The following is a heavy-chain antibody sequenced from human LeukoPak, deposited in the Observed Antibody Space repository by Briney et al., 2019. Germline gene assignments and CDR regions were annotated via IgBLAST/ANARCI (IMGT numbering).Heavy chain of an antibody. CDR3: TTDAGYTSKWYNY. CDR2: IKSNSDGGTT. CDR1: GFAFTNAY. V-gene: IGHV3-15*01. D-gene: IGHD3-16*02. J-gene: IGHJ4*02. Sequence: GGSLRLSCTTSGFAFTNAYMSWVRQAPGKGLEWVGRIKSNSDGGTTDYAVPVKGRFTISRDDSENTLYLQMNSLKTEDTAVYYCTTDAGYTSKWYNYWGQGTLVTVFS.